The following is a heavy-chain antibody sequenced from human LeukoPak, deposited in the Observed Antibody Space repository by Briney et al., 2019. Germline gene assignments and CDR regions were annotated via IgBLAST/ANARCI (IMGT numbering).Heavy chain of an antibody. Sequence: GESLKISCKGSGYSFTSYWISWVRQMPGKGLEWKGRIDPSDSYANYSPSFQGHVTISADKSISTAYLQWSSLKASDTAMYYCATLDGYNVDYYYYYGMDVWGQGTTVTVSS. J-gene: IGHJ6*02. D-gene: IGHD5-24*01. V-gene: IGHV5-10-1*01. CDR2: IDPSDSYA. CDR1: GYSFTSYW. CDR3: ATLDGYNVDYYYYYGMDV.